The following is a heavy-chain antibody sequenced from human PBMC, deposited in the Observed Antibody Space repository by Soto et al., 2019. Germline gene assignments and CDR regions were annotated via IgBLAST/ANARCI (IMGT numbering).Heavy chain of an antibody. CDR3: SRERGFCGRDCGSFDY. V-gene: IGHV1-18*01. J-gene: IGHJ4*02. Sequence: ASVKVSCKASGYTFTSYGISWVRQAPGQGLEGMGWISAYNGNTNYVQKLQGRVTMNTDTSTSTAYMELRTLRSDDTAVYYCSRERGFCGRDCGSFDYWGQGTLVTVSS. CDR1: GYTFTSYG. CDR2: ISAYNGNT. D-gene: IGHD2-21*02.